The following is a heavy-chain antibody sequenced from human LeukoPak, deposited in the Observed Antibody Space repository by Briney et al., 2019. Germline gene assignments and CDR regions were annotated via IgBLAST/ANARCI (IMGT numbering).Heavy chain of an antibody. D-gene: IGHD3-22*01. Sequence: GGFLRLSCAASGFTFSSYAMSWVRQAPGKGLEWVSIISGSGGSTYYADSVKGRFTISRDNSKNTLYLQMNSLRAEDTAVYYCAKEIRRGRSGYYGVGFDYWGQGTLVTVSS. CDR1: GFTFSSYA. J-gene: IGHJ4*02. CDR3: AKEIRRGRSGYYGVGFDY. CDR2: ISGSGGST. V-gene: IGHV3-23*01.